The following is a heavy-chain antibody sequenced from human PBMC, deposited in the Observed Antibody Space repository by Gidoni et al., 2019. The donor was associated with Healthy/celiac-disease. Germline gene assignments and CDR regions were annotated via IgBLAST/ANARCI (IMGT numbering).Heavy chain of an antibody. CDR1: GGSISSYY. Sequence: QVQLQESGPGLVKPSETLSLTCTVSGGSISSYYWSWIRQPPGKGLEWIGYIYYSGSTNYNPSLKSRVTISVDTSKNQFSLKLSSVTAADTAVYYCARDLGDRDGPIDYWGQGTLVTVSS. V-gene: IGHV4-59*01. D-gene: IGHD3-16*01. J-gene: IGHJ4*02. CDR2: IYYSGST. CDR3: ARDLGDRDGPIDY.